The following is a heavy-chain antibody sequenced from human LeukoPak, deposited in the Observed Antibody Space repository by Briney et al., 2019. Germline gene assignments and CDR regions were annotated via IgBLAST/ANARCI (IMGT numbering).Heavy chain of an antibody. CDR3: ARVQSRYCSSTSCYRAAFDI. J-gene: IGHJ3*02. CDR2: IYYSGST. CDR1: GGSISSSSYY. V-gene: IGHV4-39*01. D-gene: IGHD2-2*01. Sequence: SETLSLTCTVSGGSISSSSYYWGWIRQPPGKGLEWIGSIYYSGSTYYNPSLKSRVTISVDTSKNQFSLKLSSVTAADTAVYYCARVQSRYCSSTSCYRAAFDIWGQGTMVTVSS.